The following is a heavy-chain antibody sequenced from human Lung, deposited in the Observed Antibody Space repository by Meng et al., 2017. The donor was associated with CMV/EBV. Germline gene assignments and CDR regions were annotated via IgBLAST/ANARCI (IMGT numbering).Heavy chain of an antibody. D-gene: IGHD3-10*01. CDR3: AHYYGSGRQATGAFDI. Sequence: GESLKISCAASGFIFSYYEMSWVRQAPGGGLEWLSYISTSGDTTHYADSVKGRFTISRDNAKNSLYLQMNSLTTEDTAIYYCAHYYGSGRQATGAFDIWGQGTMVTVSS. J-gene: IGHJ3*02. CDR1: GFIFSYYE. CDR2: ISTSGDTT. V-gene: IGHV3-48*03.